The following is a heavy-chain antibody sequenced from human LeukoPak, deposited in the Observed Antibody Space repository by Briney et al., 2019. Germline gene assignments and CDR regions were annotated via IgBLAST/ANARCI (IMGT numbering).Heavy chain of an antibody. Sequence: GRSLRLSCAASGFIFSTYGMHWVRQAPGKGLEWVAVISYDGSNKYYADSVKGRFTISRDNSKNTLYLQMNSLRAEDTAVYYCARDNECQLLSEAFDIWGQGTMVTVSS. J-gene: IGHJ3*02. V-gene: IGHV3-30*03. CDR2: ISYDGSNK. CDR1: GFIFSTYG. CDR3: ARDNECQLLSEAFDI. D-gene: IGHD2-2*01.